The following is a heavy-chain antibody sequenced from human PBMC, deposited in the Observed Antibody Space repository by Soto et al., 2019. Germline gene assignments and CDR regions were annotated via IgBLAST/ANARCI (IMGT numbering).Heavy chain of an antibody. CDR2: INAGNGNT. CDR3: ACSIVVVTARDY. J-gene: IGHJ4*02. V-gene: IGHV1-3*05. D-gene: IGHD2-21*02. Sequence: QVQLVQSGAEEKKPGASVKVSCKASGYTFTSYAMPWVRQAPGQRLEWMGWINAGNGNTKYSQKFQGRVTITRDTSASTAYMELSSLRSEDTAVYYWACSIVVVTARDYWGQGTLVTVSS. CDR1: GYTFTSYA.